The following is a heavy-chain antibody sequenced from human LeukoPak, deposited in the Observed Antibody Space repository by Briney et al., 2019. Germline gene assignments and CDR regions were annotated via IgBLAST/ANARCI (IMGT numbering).Heavy chain of an antibody. CDR1: GGSISSGDHY. V-gene: IGHV4-61*02. CDR2: IYTSGST. D-gene: IGHD3-10*01. CDR3: ARAVGSGSFQTYYYYMDV. Sequence: PSETLSLTCSISGGSISSGDHYWTWIRQPAGKGLEWIGRIYTSGSTNYNPSLKSRVTMSVDTSKNQFSLKLSSVTAADTAVYYCARAVGSGSFQTYYYYMDVWGKGTTVTVSS. J-gene: IGHJ6*03.